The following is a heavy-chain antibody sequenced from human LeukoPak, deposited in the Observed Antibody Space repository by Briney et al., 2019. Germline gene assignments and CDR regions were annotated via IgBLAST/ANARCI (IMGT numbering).Heavy chain of an antibody. CDR1: GYTFTSYG. CDR2: IIPILGIA. Sequence: ASVKVSCKASGYTFTSYGISWVRQAPGQGLEWMGRIIPILGIANYAQKFQGRVTITADKSTSTAYMELSSLRSEDTAVYYCARSYGDYVDYYYYGMDVWGQGTTVTVSS. CDR3: ARSYGDYVDYYYYGMDV. D-gene: IGHD4-17*01. V-gene: IGHV1-69*04. J-gene: IGHJ6*02.